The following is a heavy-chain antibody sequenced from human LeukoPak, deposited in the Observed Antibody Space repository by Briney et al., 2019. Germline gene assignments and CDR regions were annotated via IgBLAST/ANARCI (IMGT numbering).Heavy chain of an antibody. V-gene: IGHV4-39*02. D-gene: IGHD1-26*01. CDR3: AKSGGSGLIDY. CDR1: GGSISSSAYH. CDR2: IHIGGST. Sequence: SETLSLTCTVSGGSISSSAYHWGWIRQPPGKGLEWIGSIHIGGSTYYNASLNSRVTISVDTSKNDFSLKLRFVTAADTAVYYCAKSGGSGLIDYWGLGTLVTVSS. J-gene: IGHJ4*02.